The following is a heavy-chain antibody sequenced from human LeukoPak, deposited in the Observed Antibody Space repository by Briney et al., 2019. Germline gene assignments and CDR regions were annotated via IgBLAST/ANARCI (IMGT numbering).Heavy chain of an antibody. V-gene: IGHV3-53*01. Sequence: GGSLRLSCAASGFTVSSNYMSWVRQAPGKGLEWVSVIYSGGSTYYADSVKGRFTISRDNSKNTLYLQMNSLRAEDTAVYYCAKEDALVPAAIDYWGQGTLVTVSS. CDR3: AKEDALVPAAIDY. CDR1: GFTVSSNY. J-gene: IGHJ4*02. CDR2: IYSGGST. D-gene: IGHD2-2*01.